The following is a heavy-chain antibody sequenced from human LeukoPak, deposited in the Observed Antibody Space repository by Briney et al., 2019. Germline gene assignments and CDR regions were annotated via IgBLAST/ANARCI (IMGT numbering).Heavy chain of an antibody. Sequence: SQTLSLTCTVSGGSISSGSYHWSWIRQPAGKRLEWIGRIYKNGSANYNPSLKSRVTISVDTSENQFSLKLSSVTAADTAIYYCVKAGVWSGYSIFDPWGQGTLVTVSS. CDR3: VKAGVWSGYSIFDP. J-gene: IGHJ5*02. D-gene: IGHD3-3*01. V-gene: IGHV4-61*02. CDR1: GGSISSGSYH. CDR2: IYKNGSA.